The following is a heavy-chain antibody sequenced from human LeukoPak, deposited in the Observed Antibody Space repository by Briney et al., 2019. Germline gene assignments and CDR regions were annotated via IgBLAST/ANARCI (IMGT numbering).Heavy chain of an antibody. CDR3: ARYGGQQRYFFDY. D-gene: IGHD6-13*01. Sequence: ASVKVSCKASGYTFTSYDINWVRQATGQGLEWMGWMNPNSGDTGYAQKFQGRVTITRNTSISTAYMELSSLRSDDTAVYYCARYGGQQRYFFDYWGQGTLVTVSS. J-gene: IGHJ4*02. CDR1: GYTFTSYD. CDR2: MNPNSGDT. V-gene: IGHV1-8*03.